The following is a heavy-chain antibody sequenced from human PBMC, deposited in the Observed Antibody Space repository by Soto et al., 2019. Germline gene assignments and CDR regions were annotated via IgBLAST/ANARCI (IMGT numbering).Heavy chain of an antibody. V-gene: IGHV5-10-1*01. CDR3: ARHESPTGKDYYYYMDV. J-gene: IGHJ6*03. CDR1: GYSFTSYW. CDR2: IDPSDSYT. Sequence: GESLKISCKGSGYSFTSYWISWVRQMPGKGLEWMGRIDPSDSYTNYSPSFQGHVTISADKSISTAYLQWSSLKASDTAMYYCARHESPTGKDYYYYMDVWGKGTTVTVSS.